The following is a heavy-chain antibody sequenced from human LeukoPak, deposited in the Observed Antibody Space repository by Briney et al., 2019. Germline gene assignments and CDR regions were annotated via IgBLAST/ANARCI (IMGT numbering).Heavy chain of an antibody. Sequence: SETLSLTCTVSGGSISSSSYYWGWIRQPPGKGLEWIGSIYYSGSTYYNPSLKSRVTISVDTSKNQFSLKLSSVTAADTAVYYCAKDLGYSYGDYYFDYWGQGTLSPSPQ. CDR1: GGSISSSSYY. D-gene: IGHD5-18*01. V-gene: IGHV4-39*02. CDR3: AKDLGYSYGDYYFDY. CDR2: IYYSGST. J-gene: IGHJ4*02.